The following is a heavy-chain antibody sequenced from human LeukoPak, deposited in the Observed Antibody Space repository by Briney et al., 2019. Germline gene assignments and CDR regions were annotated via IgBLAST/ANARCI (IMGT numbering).Heavy chain of an antibody. D-gene: IGHD5-12*01. Sequence: GGSLRLSCAASGFTFSSYSMNWVRQAPGKGLEWVSGIGGSGGLITYYADSVKGRFTVSRDNSKNTLYLQMDGLRADDTAIYYCTRDLGWLHYADWGQGTLVTVSS. CDR3: TRDLGWLHYAD. CDR2: IGGSGGLIT. CDR1: GFTFSSYS. J-gene: IGHJ4*02. V-gene: IGHV3-23*01.